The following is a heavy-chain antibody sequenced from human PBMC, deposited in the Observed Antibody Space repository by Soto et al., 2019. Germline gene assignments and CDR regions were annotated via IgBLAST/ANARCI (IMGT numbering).Heavy chain of an antibody. CDR3: ARLRYFDWLLSPNDAFDI. D-gene: IGHD3-9*01. Sequence: ASVKVSCKASGYTFTDYYMHWVRQAPGLGLEWVGWINPKNGGTNYAQKFQGRVTMTRDTSISTAYMELSRLRSDDTAVYYCARLRYFDWLLSPNDAFDIWGQGTMVTVSS. CDR1: GYTFTDYY. J-gene: IGHJ3*02. V-gene: IGHV1-2*02. CDR2: INPKNGGT.